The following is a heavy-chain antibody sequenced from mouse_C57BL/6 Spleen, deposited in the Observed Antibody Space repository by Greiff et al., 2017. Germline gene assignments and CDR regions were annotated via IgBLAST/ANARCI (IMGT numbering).Heavy chain of an antibody. J-gene: IGHJ3*01. D-gene: IGHD2-4*01. Sequence: EVQLQQSGPELVKPGASVTISCKASGYSFTDYNMNWVKQSNGKSLEWIGVINPNSGTTSYNQKFKGKATLTVDQSSSTAYMQLNSLTSEDSAVYYCARCYDYDEGAWFAYWGQGTLVTVSA. V-gene: IGHV1-39*01. CDR1: GYSFTDYN. CDR3: ARCYDYDEGAWFAY. CDR2: INPNSGTT.